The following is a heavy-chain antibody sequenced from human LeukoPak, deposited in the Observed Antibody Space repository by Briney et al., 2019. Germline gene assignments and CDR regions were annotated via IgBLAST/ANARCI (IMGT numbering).Heavy chain of an antibody. D-gene: IGHD2-2*01. CDR2: ISSSSSYI. Sequence: GGSLRLSCAASGFTFSSYSMNWVRQAPGKGLEWVSSISSSSSYIYYADSVKGRFTISRDNAKNSLYLQMNSLRAEDTAMYYCARDAPDCSSTSCYPYYFDYWGQGTLVTVSS. J-gene: IGHJ4*02. CDR3: ARDAPDCSSTSCYPYYFDY. CDR1: GFTFSSYS. V-gene: IGHV3-21*01.